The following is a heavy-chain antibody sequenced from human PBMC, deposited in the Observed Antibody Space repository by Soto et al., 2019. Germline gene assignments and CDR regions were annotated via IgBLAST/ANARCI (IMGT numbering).Heavy chain of an antibody. V-gene: IGHV5-51*01. D-gene: IGHD4-17*01. J-gene: IGHJ3*02. CDR3: ARPFDYGEPNDAFDI. CDR2: IYPGDSDT. Sequence: GESLKISCKGSGYSFTSYWIGWVRQMPGKGLEWMGIIYPGDSDTRYSPSFQGQVTISADKSISTAYLQWSSLKASDTAMYYCARPFDYGEPNDAFDIWGQGTMVTVSS. CDR1: GYSFTSYW.